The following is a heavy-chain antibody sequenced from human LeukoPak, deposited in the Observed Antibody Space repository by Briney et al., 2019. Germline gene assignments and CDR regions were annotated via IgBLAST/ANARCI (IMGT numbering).Heavy chain of an antibody. CDR1: GYTFTSYD. V-gene: IGHV1-69*13. CDR2: IIPIFGTA. CDR3: ARDMIVATAGGGFDP. D-gene: IGHD5-12*01. Sequence: SVKVSCKASGYTFTSYDINWVRQATGQGLEWMGGIIPIFGTANYAQKFQGRVTITADESTSTAYMELSSLRSEDTAVYYCARDMIVATAGGGFDPWGQGTLITVSS. J-gene: IGHJ5*02.